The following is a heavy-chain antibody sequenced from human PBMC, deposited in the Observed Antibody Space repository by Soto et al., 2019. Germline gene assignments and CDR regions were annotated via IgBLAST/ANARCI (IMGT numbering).Heavy chain of an antibody. V-gene: IGHV1-69*06. CDR1: GGTFSSYA. J-gene: IGHJ4*02. CDR2: IIPIFGTA. D-gene: IGHD3-9*01. CDR3: ASDYDILTGYGSFDY. Sequence: SEKVSCKASGGTFSSYAISWVRQAPGQGLEWMGGIIPIFGTANYAQKFQGRVTITADKSTSTAYMELSSLRSEDPAVYFCASDYDILTGYGSFDYWGQGTLVTVSS.